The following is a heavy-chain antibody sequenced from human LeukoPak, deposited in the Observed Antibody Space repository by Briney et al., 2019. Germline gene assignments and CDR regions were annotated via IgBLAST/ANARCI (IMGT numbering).Heavy chain of an antibody. Sequence: GASVKVSFMASGGTFSSYAISWVRQAPGQGLEWMGRIIPILGIANYAQKFQGRVTITADKSTSTAYMELSSLRSEDTAVYYCARAQFKGYDFWSGYYAFDYSGQGTLVTVSS. CDR1: GGTFSSYA. V-gene: IGHV1-69*04. CDR2: IIPILGIA. J-gene: IGHJ4*02. D-gene: IGHD3-3*01. CDR3: ARAQFKGYDFWSGYYAFDY.